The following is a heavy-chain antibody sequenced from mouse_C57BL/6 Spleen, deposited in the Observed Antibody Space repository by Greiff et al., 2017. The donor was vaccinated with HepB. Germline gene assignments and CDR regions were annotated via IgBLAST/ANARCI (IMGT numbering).Heavy chain of an antibody. CDR3: ARGGDGYYVGVNY. Sequence: VQLVESGAELARPGASVKMSCKASGYTFTSYTMHWVKQRPGQGLEWIGYINPSSGYTKYNQKFKDKATLTADKSSSTAYMQLSSLTSEDSAVYYCARGGDGYYVGVNYWGQGTTLTVSS. CDR1: GYTFTSYT. CDR2: INPSSGYT. D-gene: IGHD2-3*01. J-gene: IGHJ2*01. V-gene: IGHV1-4*01.